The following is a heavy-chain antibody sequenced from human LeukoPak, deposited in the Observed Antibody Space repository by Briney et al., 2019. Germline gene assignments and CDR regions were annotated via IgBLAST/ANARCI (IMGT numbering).Heavy chain of an antibody. CDR2: IDTSGST. V-gene: IGHV4-4*07. J-gene: IGHJ4*02. D-gene: IGHD3-3*01. CDR1: GGSISSYY. CDR3: ARSPEDYDFWSGYLGYFDY. Sequence: PSETLSLTFTVSGGSISSYYCSWIRQPAGKGLEWIVRIDTSGSTNYNPSLQRRVTMSVDTSKQQFSLKLSSVTAADTAVYYCARSPEDYDFWSGYLGYFDYWGQGTLVTVSS.